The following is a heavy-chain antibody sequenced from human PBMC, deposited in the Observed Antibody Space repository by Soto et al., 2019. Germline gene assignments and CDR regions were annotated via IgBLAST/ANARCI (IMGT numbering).Heavy chain of an antibody. Sequence: PGGSESHPCAASEFAYSGHRRNWGRQAQGKGLEWVSVMSYDGSNKYYADSVKGRFTISRDNSKNTLYLQMNSLRAEDTAVYYCSSWYHYFDYWGQGTLVTVSS. CDR1: EFAYSGHR. V-gene: IGHV3-30-3*01. CDR2: MSYDGSNK. CDR3: SSWYHYFDY. J-gene: IGHJ4*02. D-gene: IGHD6-13*01.